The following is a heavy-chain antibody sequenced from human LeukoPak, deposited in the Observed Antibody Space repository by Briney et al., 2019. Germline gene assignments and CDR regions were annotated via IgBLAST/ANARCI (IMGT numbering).Heavy chain of an antibody. J-gene: IGHJ6*02. CDR3: ARAPYSSGWPPRYYYYYGMDV. Sequence: ASVKVSCKASGYTFTSYAMNWVRQAPGQGLEWMGWINTNTGNPTYAQGFTGRFVFSLDTSVSTAYLQISSLKAEDTAVYYCARAPYSSGWPPRYYYYYGMDVWGQGTTVTVSS. CDR2: INTNTGNP. D-gene: IGHD6-19*01. V-gene: IGHV7-4-1*02. CDR1: GYTFTSYA.